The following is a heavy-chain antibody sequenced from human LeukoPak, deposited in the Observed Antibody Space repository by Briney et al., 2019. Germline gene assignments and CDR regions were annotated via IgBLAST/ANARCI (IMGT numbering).Heavy chain of an antibody. J-gene: IGHJ4*02. D-gene: IGHD6-6*01. CDR3: ARDGAARPEYDY. CDR1: GYTFTVYY. CDR2: INPNSGGT. V-gene: IGHV1-2*02. Sequence: SVKVSCHSSGYTFTVYYMHWVRQAPGPGLEWMGWINPNSGGTNYAQKFQGRVTMTRDTSISTAYMELSRLRSDDTAVYYCARDGAARPEYDYWGQGTLVTVSS.